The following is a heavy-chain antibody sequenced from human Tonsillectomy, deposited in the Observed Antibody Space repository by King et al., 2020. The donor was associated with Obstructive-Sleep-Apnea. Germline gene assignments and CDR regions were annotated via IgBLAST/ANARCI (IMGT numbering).Heavy chain of an antibody. CDR1: GFTFSSYS. CDR2: ISSSSSTI. J-gene: IGHJ4*02. V-gene: IGHV3-48*04. D-gene: IGHD6-19*01. Sequence: QLVQSGGGLVQPGGSLRLSCAASGFTFSSYSMNWVRQAPGKGLEWVSYISSSSSTIYYADSVKGRFTISRDNAKNSLYLQMNSLRAEDTAVYYCARGEGWRFDYWGQGTLVTVSS. CDR3: ARGEGWRFDY.